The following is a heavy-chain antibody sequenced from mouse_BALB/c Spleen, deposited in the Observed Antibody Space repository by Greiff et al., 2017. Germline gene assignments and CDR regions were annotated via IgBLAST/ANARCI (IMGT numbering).Heavy chain of an antibody. J-gene: IGHJ4*01. V-gene: IGHV5-12-2*01. D-gene: IGHD1-1*01. CDR2: ISNGGGST. CDR3: ARHYAYAMDY. CDR1: GFTFSSYT. Sequence: EVMLVESGGGLVQPGGSLKLSCAASGFTFSSYTMSWVRQTPEKRLEWVAYISNGGGSTYYPDTVKGRFTISRDNAKNTLYLQMSSLKSEDTAMYYCARHYAYAMDYWGQGTSVTVSS.